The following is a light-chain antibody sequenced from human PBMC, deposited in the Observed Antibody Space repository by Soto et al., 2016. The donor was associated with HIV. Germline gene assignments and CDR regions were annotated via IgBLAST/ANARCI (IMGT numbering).Light chain of an antibody. Sequence: DIQMTQSPSSLSASIGDRVTITCRASQAISNSLGWYQQKPGKAPKLLVYGTSILQSGVPSRFSGSRSGTDYSLSISSLQPEDFATYYCQQYFTIPYTFGQGTKLEIK. V-gene: IGKV1-NL1*01. J-gene: IGKJ2*01. CDR2: GTS. CDR3: QQYFTIPYT. CDR1: QAISNS.